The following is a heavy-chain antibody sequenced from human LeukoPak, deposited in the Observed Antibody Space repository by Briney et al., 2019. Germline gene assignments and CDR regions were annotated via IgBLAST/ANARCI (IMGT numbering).Heavy chain of an antibody. CDR2: IRRRAYGGAA. V-gene: IGHV3-49*04. J-gene: IGHJ4*02. CDR3: SRNGLVDFDY. CDR1: GFALDDFA. Sequence: AGGSLRLSCTTSGFALDDFAMRGVRQPAGEGREWVGFIRRRAYGGAAEYAASVKGRFIISRDDSKGIAYLQMNSLKTEDTAVYYCSRNGLVDFDYWGQGSRVIVSP.